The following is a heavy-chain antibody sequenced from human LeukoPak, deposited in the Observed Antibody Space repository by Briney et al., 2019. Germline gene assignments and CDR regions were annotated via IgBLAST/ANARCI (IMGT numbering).Heavy chain of an antibody. Sequence: ASVKVSCKPSGYTFTGYYMHWVRQAPGQGLEGMGRINPNSGGTNYAQKFQGRVTVTRDTAISTAYMELSRLTSDDTAVYYCARGAETTTNWFDPWGQGTLVTVSS. CDR1: GYTFTGYY. CDR3: ARGAETTTNWFDP. V-gene: IGHV1-2*06. J-gene: IGHJ5*02. CDR2: INPNSGGT. D-gene: IGHD1-7*01.